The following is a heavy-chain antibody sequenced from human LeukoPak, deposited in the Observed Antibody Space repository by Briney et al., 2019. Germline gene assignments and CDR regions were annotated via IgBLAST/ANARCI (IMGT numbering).Heavy chain of an antibody. CDR2: IYYSGTT. J-gene: IGHJ4*02. D-gene: IGHD5-18*01. CDR3: ARQTAKNVDTARFDS. Sequence: SETLSLTCAISGGSIKNYYWSWIRQPPGEGLGWVGYIYYSGTTNYSPSLNSRVNISLDTAKYQFSLRLSSVTAADTAVYYCARQTAKNVDTARFDSWGQGTLVTVSS. V-gene: IGHV4-59*08. CDR1: GGSIKNYY.